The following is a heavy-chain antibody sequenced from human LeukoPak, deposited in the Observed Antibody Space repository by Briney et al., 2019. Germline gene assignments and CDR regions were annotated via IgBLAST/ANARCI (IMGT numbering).Heavy chain of an antibody. V-gene: IGHV1-69*13. D-gene: IGHD4-17*01. J-gene: IGHJ4*02. CDR1: GYTFTSYG. CDR2: IIPIFGTA. Sequence: GASVKVSCRASGYTFTSYGISWVRQAPGQGLEWMGGIIPIFGTANYAQKFQGRVTITADESTSTAYMELSSLRSEDTAVYYCASHMSVTYNFDYWGQGTLVTVSS. CDR3: ASHMSVTYNFDY.